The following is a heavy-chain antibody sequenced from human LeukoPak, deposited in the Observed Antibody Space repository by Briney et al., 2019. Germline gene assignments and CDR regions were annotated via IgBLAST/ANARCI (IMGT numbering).Heavy chain of an antibody. CDR2: ISRIGSST. J-gene: IGHJ4*02. Sequence: GGSLRLSCAASGFTFSDYHMSWIRQAPGKGLEWISYISRIGSSTYYVDSVKGRFTISRDNAKNSLYLQMNSLREEDTAVYYCVREDWNDDNYFDYWGQGILVTVSS. D-gene: IGHD1-1*01. CDR1: GFTFSDYH. CDR3: VREDWNDDNYFDY. V-gene: IGHV3-11*04.